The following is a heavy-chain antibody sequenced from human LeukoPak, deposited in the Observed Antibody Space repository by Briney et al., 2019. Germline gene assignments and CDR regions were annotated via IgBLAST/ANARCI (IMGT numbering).Heavy chain of an antibody. CDR1: GGSISSSSYY. Sequence: PETLSLTCTVSGGSISSSSYYWGWIRQPPGKGLEWIGSIYYSGSTYYNPSLKSRVTISVDTSKNQFSLKLSSVTAADTAVYYCARHSAYYDFWSGYSTFDYWGQGTLVTVSS. CDR3: ARHSAYYDFWSGYSTFDY. CDR2: IYYSGST. D-gene: IGHD3-3*01. V-gene: IGHV4-39*01. J-gene: IGHJ4*02.